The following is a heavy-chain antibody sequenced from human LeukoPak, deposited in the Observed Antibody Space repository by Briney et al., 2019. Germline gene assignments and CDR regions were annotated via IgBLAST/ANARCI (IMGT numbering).Heavy chain of an antibody. Sequence: GGSLRLSCAASESGLRTLGISWVGRAPGKGRGWWPNIKQDGNEKYYVDSVKGRFTISRDNAKNSLYLQMNSLRAEDTAVYYCAGYASGTGYYGMDVWGQGTTVTVSS. CDR3: AGYASGTGYYGMDV. V-gene: IGHV3-7*01. J-gene: IGHJ6*02. CDR1: ESGLRTLG. CDR2: IKQDGNEK. D-gene: IGHD3-10*01.